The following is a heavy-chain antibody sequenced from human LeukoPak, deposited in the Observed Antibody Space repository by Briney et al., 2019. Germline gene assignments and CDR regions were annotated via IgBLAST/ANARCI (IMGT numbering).Heavy chain of an antibody. J-gene: IGHJ6*03. Sequence: GGSLRLSCAVSGFTFSDYTMTWVRQAPGKGLEWVSYISTSSSTIYYADSVRGRFTISRDNAKNALYLQMNSLRAEDTAVYYCARVPSGYTLGYGYYYYYMDVWGKGTTVTVSS. CDR2: ISTSSSTI. CDR1: GFTFSDYT. CDR3: ARVPSGYTLGYGYYYYYMDV. V-gene: IGHV3-48*04. D-gene: IGHD5-18*01.